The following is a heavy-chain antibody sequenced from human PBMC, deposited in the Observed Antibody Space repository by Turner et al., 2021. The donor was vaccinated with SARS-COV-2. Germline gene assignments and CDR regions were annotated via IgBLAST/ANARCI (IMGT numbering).Heavy chain of an antibody. D-gene: IGHD1-26*01. V-gene: IGHV1-24*01. Sequence: QVQLVQSGAEVKKPGASVKVSCKVSGYTLNEFSMHWVRQGPGKGLEWMGGVDPEDGETIYAPRFRVRVTMTEDTSTNTAYMELSNLGSTDTDVYYCAIGSRFTGSYDFWGQGTLVTVSS. CDR3: AIGSRFTGSYDF. CDR1: GYTLNEFS. J-gene: IGHJ4*02. CDR2: VDPEDGET.